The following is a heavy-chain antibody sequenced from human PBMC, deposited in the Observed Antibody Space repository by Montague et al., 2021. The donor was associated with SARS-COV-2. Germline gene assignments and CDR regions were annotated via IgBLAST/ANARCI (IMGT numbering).Heavy chain of an antibody. CDR3: AARARYYYDMDV. Sequence: SLRLSCAASGFTVRSNYMSWVRQAPGKGLEWVSVIYSGDSTYYADSVKGRFTISRDNSKNTLYLQMNSLRAGDTAVYYCAARARYYYDMDVWGQGTTVTVSS. CDR1: GFTVRSNY. V-gene: IGHV3-66*01. J-gene: IGHJ6*02. CDR2: IYSGDST.